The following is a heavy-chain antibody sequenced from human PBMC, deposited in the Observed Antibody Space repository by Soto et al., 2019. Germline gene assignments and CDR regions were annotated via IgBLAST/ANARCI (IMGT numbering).Heavy chain of an antibody. CDR1: GGTFSRYA. CDR2: INPKSRGT. CDR3: ARVTLKAGNWFDP. Sequence: GAPVKVTCKASGGTFSRYAISWVRQAPGQGFEWMGWINPKSRGTNYAQKFQGRVTMTRDTSNSTAYMELRGLTSDDTAVYYCARVTLKAGNWFDPWGQGTQVTVSS. V-gene: IGHV1-2*02. J-gene: IGHJ5*02.